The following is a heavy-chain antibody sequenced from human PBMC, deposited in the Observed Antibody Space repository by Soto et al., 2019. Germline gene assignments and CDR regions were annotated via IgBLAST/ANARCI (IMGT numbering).Heavy chain of an antibody. CDR1: GYTFTGYY. D-gene: IGHD2-2*01. CDR2: INPNSGGT. J-gene: IGHJ6*03. Sequence: ASVKVSCKASGYTFTGYYMHWVRQAPGQGLEWMGWINPNSGGTNYAQKFQGWVTMTRDTSISTAYMELSRLRSDDTAVYYCARERRDCSSTSCYFYYYYYMDVWGKGTTVTVSS. CDR3: ARERRDCSSTSCYFYYYYYMDV. V-gene: IGHV1-2*04.